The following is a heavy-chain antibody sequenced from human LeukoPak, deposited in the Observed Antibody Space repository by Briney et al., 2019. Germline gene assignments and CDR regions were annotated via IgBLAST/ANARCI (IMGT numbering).Heavy chain of an antibody. CDR1: GFTFSSYA. Sequence: GGSLRLSCAASGFTFSSYAMSWVRQAPGKGLEWVSAISGSGGSTYYADSVKGRFTISRDNSKNTLYLQMNSLRAEDTAVYYCAKDLQRHYYDSSGYLNWGQGTLVTVSS. CDR2: ISGSGGST. V-gene: IGHV3-23*01. CDR3: AKDLQRHYYDSSGYLN. D-gene: IGHD3-22*01. J-gene: IGHJ4*02.